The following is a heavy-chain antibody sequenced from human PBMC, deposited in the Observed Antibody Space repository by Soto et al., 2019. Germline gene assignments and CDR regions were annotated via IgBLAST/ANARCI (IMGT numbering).Heavy chain of an antibody. D-gene: IGHD6-13*01. CDR2: INWNSVSI. Sequence: PGGSLRLSCAASGFNFDDYAMHWVRQVPGKGLEWVSGINWNSVSIDYADSVKGRFTISRDNAKNSLYLQMNSLRAEDTALYYCSKDLYSSINPRGGYFQHWGQGTLVTVSS. J-gene: IGHJ1*01. CDR1: GFNFDDYA. V-gene: IGHV3-9*01. CDR3: SKDLYSSINPRGGYFQH.